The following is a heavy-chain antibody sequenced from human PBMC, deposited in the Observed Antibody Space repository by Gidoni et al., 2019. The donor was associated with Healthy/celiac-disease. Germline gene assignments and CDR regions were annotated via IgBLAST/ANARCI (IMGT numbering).Heavy chain of an antibody. J-gene: IGHJ4*02. V-gene: IGHV3-23*01. CDR3: AKGKGSRWQRNY. CDR2: ISGSGGSK. D-gene: IGHD2-2*01. CDR1: GFTFSSYA. Sequence: EVQLLESGGGLVQPGGSLSLSCAASGFTFSSYAMSWVRQAPGKGLEWVSAISGSGGSKYYADSVKGRFTISRDNSKNTLYLKMNSLRAEDTAVYYCAKGKGSRWQRNYWGQGTLVTVSS.